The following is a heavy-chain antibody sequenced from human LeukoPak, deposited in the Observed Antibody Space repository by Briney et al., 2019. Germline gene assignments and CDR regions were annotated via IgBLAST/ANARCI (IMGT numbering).Heavy chain of an antibody. Sequence: GGSLRLSCAASGFTLITYWMSWVRQAPGKGLEWVANIKQDGSEKYYVDSVKGRFTISRDNSKNTLYLQMNSLRAEDTAVYYCAKDPIYYDSSGYGDYWGQGTLVTVSS. CDR1: GFTLITYW. CDR3: AKDPIYYDSSGYGDY. CDR2: IKQDGSEK. J-gene: IGHJ4*02. D-gene: IGHD3-22*01. V-gene: IGHV3-7*03.